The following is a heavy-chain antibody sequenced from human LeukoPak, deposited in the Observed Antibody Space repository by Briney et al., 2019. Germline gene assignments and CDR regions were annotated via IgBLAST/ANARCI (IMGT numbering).Heavy chain of an antibody. Sequence: GESLRLSCAASGFTFSSYGMHWVRQAPGKGLEWVAFIRYDGSKKYYGDSVKGRFTISRDNSKNTLYLQMNSLRAEDTAVYYCATLHFDWLFDYWGQGTLVTVSS. V-gene: IGHV3-30*02. D-gene: IGHD3-9*01. J-gene: IGHJ4*02. CDR2: IRYDGSKK. CDR3: ATLHFDWLFDY. CDR1: GFTFSSYG.